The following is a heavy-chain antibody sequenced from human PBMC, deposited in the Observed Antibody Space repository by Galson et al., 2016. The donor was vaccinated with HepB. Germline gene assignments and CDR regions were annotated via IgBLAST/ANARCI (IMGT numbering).Heavy chain of an antibody. D-gene: IGHD1-14*01. J-gene: IGHJ4*02. Sequence: CAISGDSVTSDITTWNWIRQSPSGGLEWLGRTYYRSKWFTDYAVSAEGRITINSDISRNQFSLQLDSVTPDDTAAYFCTRGYMQTGMNVWGQGTLVTVSS. V-gene: IGHV6-1*01. CDR3: TRGYMQTGMNV. CDR1: GDSVTSDITT. CDR2: TYYRSKWFT.